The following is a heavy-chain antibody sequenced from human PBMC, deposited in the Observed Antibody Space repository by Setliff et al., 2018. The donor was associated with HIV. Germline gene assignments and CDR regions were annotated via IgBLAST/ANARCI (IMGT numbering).Heavy chain of an antibody. J-gene: IGHJ6*04. CDR2: MNPSSGVS. V-gene: IGHV1-8*01. CDR3: ARGKGVGGVIITGGLDV. D-gene: IGHD3-10*01. Sequence: GASVKVSCKASATFTNVDIHWLRRATGQGLEWMGWMNPSSGVSGYGQKFQGRVTMTRDTSISTAYMELSSLTSEDTAVYYCARGKGVGGVIITGGLDVWGKGTTVTVSS. CDR1: ATFTNVD.